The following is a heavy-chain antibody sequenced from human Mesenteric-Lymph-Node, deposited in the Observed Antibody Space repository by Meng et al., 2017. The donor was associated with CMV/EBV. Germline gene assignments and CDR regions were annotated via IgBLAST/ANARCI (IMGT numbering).Heavy chain of an antibody. CDR1: VSSNSAA. J-gene: IGHJ4*02. Sequence: VSSNSAAWNWIRQSPSRGLEWLGRTYYRSKWYNDYAVSVKSRMTINPETNKNQFSLQVNSVTPEDTAVYYCVRSAMPTAAIRYYFDFWGQGTLVTLL. D-gene: IGHD2-2*02. V-gene: IGHV6-1*01. CDR3: VRSAMPTAAIRYYFDF. CDR2: TYYRSKWYN.